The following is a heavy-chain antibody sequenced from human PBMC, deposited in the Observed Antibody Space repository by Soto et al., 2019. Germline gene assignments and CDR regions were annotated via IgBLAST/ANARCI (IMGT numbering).Heavy chain of an antibody. J-gene: IGHJ4*02. V-gene: IGHV3-30*18. CDR1: GFTFSSYG. D-gene: IGHD4-17*01. CDR2: ISYDGSNK. Sequence: QVQLVESGGGVVEPGRSLRLSCAASGFTFSSYGMHWVRQARGKGLEWVAVISYDGSNKYYADSVKGRFTISSDNSKNTLHLQMNSLRAEDTAVYYCAKEHGDYEGPYYFDYWGQGTLVTVSS. CDR3: AKEHGDYEGPYYFDY.